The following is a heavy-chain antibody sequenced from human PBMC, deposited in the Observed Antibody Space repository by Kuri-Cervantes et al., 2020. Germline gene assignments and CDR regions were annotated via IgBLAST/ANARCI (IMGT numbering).Heavy chain of an antibody. Sequence: GSLRLSCTVSGYSISSGYYWGWIRQPPGKGLEWIGSIYHSGGTYYNPSLKSRVTISVDTSKNQFSLKLSSVTAADTAVYYCARGRDYYDSRGQELDYWGQGTLVTVSS. J-gene: IGHJ4*02. D-gene: IGHD3-22*01. CDR1: GYSISSGYY. CDR3: ARGRDYYDSRGQELDY. CDR2: IYHSGGT. V-gene: IGHV4-38-2*02.